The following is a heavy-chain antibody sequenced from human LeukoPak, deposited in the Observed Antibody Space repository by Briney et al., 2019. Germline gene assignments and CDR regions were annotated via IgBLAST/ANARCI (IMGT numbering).Heavy chain of an antibody. CDR3: TTDPIVVVTAVWFDP. D-gene: IGHD2-21*02. J-gene: IGHJ5*02. CDR2: ISGSGGST. CDR1: GFTFSSYA. V-gene: IGHV3-23*01. Sequence: GGSLRLSCAASGFTFSSYAMSWVRQAPGKGLEWVSAISGSGGSTYYADSVKGRFTISRDNSKSTLYLQMNSLKTEDTAVYYCTTDPIVVVTAVWFDPWGQGTLVTVSS.